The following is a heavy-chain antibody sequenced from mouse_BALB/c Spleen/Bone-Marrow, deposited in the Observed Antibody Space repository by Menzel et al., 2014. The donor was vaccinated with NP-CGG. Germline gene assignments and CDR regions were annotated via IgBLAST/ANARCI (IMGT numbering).Heavy chain of an antibody. D-gene: IGHD4-1*01. J-gene: IGHJ2*01. CDR1: GFTFSNFG. CDR3: ARNWYYFDY. CDR2: ISSGSTSI. Sequence: DVKLVESGGGIVQSGGSRKLSCAASGFTFSNFGIHWLRQAPEKGLEWVAYISSGSTSIYYADTVKGRLTVSRDNPKNTLFLQMASLRSEDSAVYYCARNWYYFDYWGQGTTLTVSS. V-gene: IGHV5-17*02.